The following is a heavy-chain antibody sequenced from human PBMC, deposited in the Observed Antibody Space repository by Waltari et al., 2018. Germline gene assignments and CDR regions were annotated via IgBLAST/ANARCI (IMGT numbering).Heavy chain of an antibody. D-gene: IGHD6-6*01. J-gene: IGHJ2*01. Sequence: EVQLLESGGGLVQPGGSLRLSCAASGFTFSSYAMSWVRQAPGKGLEWVSVIYSGGSTYYADSVKGRFTISRDNSKNSLYLQMNSLRAEDTAVYYCARSSSSSFWYFDLWGRGTLVTVSS. CDR3: ARSSSSSFWYFDL. CDR2: IYSGGST. V-gene: IGHV3-23*03. CDR1: GFTFSSYA.